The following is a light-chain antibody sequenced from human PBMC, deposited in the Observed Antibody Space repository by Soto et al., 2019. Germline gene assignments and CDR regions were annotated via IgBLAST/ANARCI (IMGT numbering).Light chain of an antibody. J-gene: IGLJ1*01. CDR2: DVG. V-gene: IGLV2-14*01. CDR1: SSDVGGYNC. CDR3: YSFTSSSTYV. Sequence: QSVLTQPASVSGSPGQSITISCTGTSSDVGGYNCVSWYQQHPGKAPKLMIYDVGNRPSEVSDRFSGSKSGSTASLTISGLQAEDEADYYCYSFTSSSTYVFGTGTKVTVL.